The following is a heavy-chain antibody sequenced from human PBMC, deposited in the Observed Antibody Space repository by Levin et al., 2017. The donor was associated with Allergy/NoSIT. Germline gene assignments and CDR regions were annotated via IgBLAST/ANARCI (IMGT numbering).Heavy chain of an antibody. J-gene: IGHJ6*02. V-gene: IGHV4-39*01. CDR2: IYYSGST. Sequence: PSETLSLTCTVSGGSISSSSYYWGWIRQPPGKGLEWIGSIYYSGSTYYNPSLKSRVTISVDTSKNQFSLKLSSVTAADTAVYYCVEGPDSSSWRYYYYYGMDVWGQGTTVTVSS. CDR3: VEGPDSSSWRYYYYYGMDV. CDR1: GGSISSSSYY. D-gene: IGHD6-13*01.